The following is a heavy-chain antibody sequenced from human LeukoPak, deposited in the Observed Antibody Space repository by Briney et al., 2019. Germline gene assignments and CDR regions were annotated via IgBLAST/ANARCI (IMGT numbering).Heavy chain of an antibody. CDR3: AREYGSGSYDYDY. D-gene: IGHD3-10*01. J-gene: IGHJ4*02. CDR2: VSGSGGST. V-gene: IGHV3-23*01. Sequence: GGSLRLSCAASGFTFSSYAMTWVRQAPGKGLQWVSAVSGSGGSTYYADSVKGRFTISRDNSKNTLYLQMNTLRAEDTAVYYCAREYGSGSYDYDYWGQGTLVTVSS. CDR1: GFTFSSYA.